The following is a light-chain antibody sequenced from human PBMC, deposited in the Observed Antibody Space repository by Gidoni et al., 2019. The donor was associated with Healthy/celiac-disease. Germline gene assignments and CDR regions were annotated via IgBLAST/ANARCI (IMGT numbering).Light chain of an antibody. V-gene: IGKV3-11*01. CDR1: QSVSSY. CDR3: QQRSNWPLT. J-gene: IGKJ4*01. CDR2: DAS. Sequence: EIVLTQSPATLSLSPGERATLSCRARQSVSSYLAWYQQKPGQAPRLLIYDASNRATGIPARFSGSGSGTDVTLTISSLEPEDLAVYYCQQRSNWPLTFGGXTKVEIK.